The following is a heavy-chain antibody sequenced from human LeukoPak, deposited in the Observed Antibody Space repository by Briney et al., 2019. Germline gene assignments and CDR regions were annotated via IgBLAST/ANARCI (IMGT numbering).Heavy chain of an antibody. CDR2: IIPILGIA. CDR3: ARAVDSGYGRLFDY. CDR1: GGTFSSYA. J-gene: IGHJ4*02. D-gene: IGHD5-12*01. Sequence: ASVKVSCKASGGTFSSYAISWVRQAPGQGLEWMGRIIPILGIANYAQKFQGRVTITADKSTSTAYTELSSLRSEDTAVYYCARAVDSGYGRLFDYWGQGTLVTVSS. V-gene: IGHV1-69*04.